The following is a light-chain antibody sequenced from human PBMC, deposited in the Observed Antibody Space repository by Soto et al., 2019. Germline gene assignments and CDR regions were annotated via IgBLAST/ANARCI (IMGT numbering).Light chain of an antibody. J-gene: IGKJ4*01. CDR1: QSILSSSNSESY. Sequence: DIVMTQSPDSLAVSPGERATINCKSSQSILSSSNSESYLAWYQQRPGQPPELLIYWASIRESGVPDRFSGSGSGTDFTLTISSLQAEDVAVYYCQQYYSTPLTFGGGTRVEIK. CDR3: QQYYSTPLT. CDR2: WAS. V-gene: IGKV4-1*01.